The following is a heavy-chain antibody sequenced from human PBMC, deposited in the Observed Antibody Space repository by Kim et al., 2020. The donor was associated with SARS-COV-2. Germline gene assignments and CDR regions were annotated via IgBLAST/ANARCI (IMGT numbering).Heavy chain of an antibody. V-gene: IGHV3-23*01. CDR1: GFTFSSYA. Sequence: GGSLRLSCAASGFTFSSYAMSWVRQAPGKGLEWVSAISGSGGSTYYADSVKGRFTISRDNSKNTLYLQMNSPRAEDTAVYYCAKDHGTWFGEFPFDYWGQGTLVTVSS. CDR2: ISGSGGST. CDR3: AKDHGTWFGEFPFDY. D-gene: IGHD3-10*01. J-gene: IGHJ4*02.